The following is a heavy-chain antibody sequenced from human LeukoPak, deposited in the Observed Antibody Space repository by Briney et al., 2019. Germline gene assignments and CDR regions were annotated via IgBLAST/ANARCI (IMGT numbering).Heavy chain of an antibody. CDR3: ARDLGWLQSDY. J-gene: IGHJ4*02. Sequence: GGSLRLSCAASGFIFSSYWVTWVRQAPGKGLEWVANMYQDGSEKYYVDSVKGRFTISRDNAKNSLYLQMDSLRAEDTAVYYCARDLGWLQSDYWGQGTLVTVSS. CDR1: GFIFSSYW. CDR2: MYQDGSEK. D-gene: IGHD5-24*01. V-gene: IGHV3-7*01.